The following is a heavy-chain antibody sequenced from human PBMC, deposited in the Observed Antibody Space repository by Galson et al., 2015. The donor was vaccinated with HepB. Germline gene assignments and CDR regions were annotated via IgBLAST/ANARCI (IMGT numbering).Heavy chain of an antibody. Sequence: SLRLSCAASGFTFSSYSTNWVRQAPGKGLEWVSSISSSSSYIYYADSVKGRFTISRDNAKNSLYLQMNSLRAEDTAVYYCARSLSAYDFWSGYHRYYYYYMDVWGKGTTVTVSS. CDR1: GFTFSSYS. V-gene: IGHV3-21*01. J-gene: IGHJ6*03. CDR3: ARSLSAYDFWSGYHRYYYYYMDV. CDR2: ISSSSSYI. D-gene: IGHD3-3*01.